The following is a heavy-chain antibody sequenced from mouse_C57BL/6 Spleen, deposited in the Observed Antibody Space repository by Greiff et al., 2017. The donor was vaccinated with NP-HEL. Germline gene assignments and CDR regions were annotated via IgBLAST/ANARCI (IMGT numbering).Heavy chain of an antibody. D-gene: IGHD2-1*01. CDR3: ARRGNYEGFDY. Sequence: EVQLQQSGPELVKPGASVKISCKASGYTFTDYYMNWVKQSHGKSLEWIGDINPNNGGTSYNQKFKGKATLTVDKSSSTAYMELRSLTSEDSAVYYCARRGNYEGFDYWGQGTTLTVSS. J-gene: IGHJ2*01. CDR2: INPNNGGT. V-gene: IGHV1-26*01. CDR1: GYTFTDYY.